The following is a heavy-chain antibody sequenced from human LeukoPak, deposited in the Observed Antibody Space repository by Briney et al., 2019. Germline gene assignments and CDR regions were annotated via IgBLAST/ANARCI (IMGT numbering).Heavy chain of an antibody. CDR3: ARSGGYHPLDY. Sequence: GASVKVSCKSSGYTFTSYDINWVRQAPGQGLEWMGWMNANRGNTGFAQKFQGRVTMTRDTSISTAYLELSSLRSEDTAVYYCARSGGYHPLDYWAREPWSPSPQ. CDR2: MNANRGNT. V-gene: IGHV1-8*01. J-gene: IGHJ4*02. CDR1: GYTFTSYD. D-gene: IGHD5-12*01.